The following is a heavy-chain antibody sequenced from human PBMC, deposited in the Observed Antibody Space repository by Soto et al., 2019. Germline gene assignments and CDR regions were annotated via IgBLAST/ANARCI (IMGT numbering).Heavy chain of an antibody. Sequence: QVQLVQSGAEVKKPGASVKVSCKASGYTFTSYGISWVRQAPGQGLEWMGWISAYNGNTNYAQKLQGRVTMTTDTSTSTASMELRSLRSDDTAVYYCARIVSSGRYCSGGSCYVDWFDPWGQGTLVTVSS. D-gene: IGHD2-15*01. J-gene: IGHJ5*02. CDR3: ARIVSSGRYCSGGSCYVDWFDP. CDR2: ISAYNGNT. CDR1: GYTFTSYG. V-gene: IGHV1-18*04.